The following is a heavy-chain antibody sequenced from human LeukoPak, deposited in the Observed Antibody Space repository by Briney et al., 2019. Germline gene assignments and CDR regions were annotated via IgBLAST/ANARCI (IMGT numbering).Heavy chain of an antibody. J-gene: IGHJ4*02. D-gene: IGHD6-13*01. Sequence: SQTLSLTCAISGDSVSSNSATWTWIRQSPSRGLEWLGRTYYRSKWYNDYAVSVKSRITINPDTSKNQFSLQVNSVTPEDTAVYYCARGSSSNSWYFDYWGQGTLVTVSS. CDR3: ARGSSSNSWYFDY. V-gene: IGHV6-1*01. CDR1: GDSVSSNSAT. CDR2: TYYRSKWYN.